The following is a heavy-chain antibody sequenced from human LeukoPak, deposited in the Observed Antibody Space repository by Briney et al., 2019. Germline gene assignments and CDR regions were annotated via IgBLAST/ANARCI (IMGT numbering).Heavy chain of an antibody. J-gene: IGHJ5*02. CDR2: ISSSSSTI. CDR1: GFTFSSYS. Sequence: PGGSLRLSCAASGFTFSSYSMNWVRQAPGKGLEWVSYISSSSSTIYYADSVKGRFTISRDNAKNSLYLQMNSLRAEDTAVYYCAREYSSGWNVWFDPWGQGTLVTVSS. V-gene: IGHV3-48*04. D-gene: IGHD6-19*01. CDR3: AREYSSGWNVWFDP.